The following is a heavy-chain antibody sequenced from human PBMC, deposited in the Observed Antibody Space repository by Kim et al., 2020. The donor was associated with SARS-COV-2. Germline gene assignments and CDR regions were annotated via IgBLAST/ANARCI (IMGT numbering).Heavy chain of an antibody. Sequence: ASVKVSCKVSGYTLTELSMHWVRQAPGKGLEWMGGFDPEDGETIYAQKFQGRVTMTEDTSTDTAYMELSSLRSEDTAVYYCATKVARYSSSWELGYGMDVWGQGTTVTVSS. V-gene: IGHV1-24*01. CDR1: GYTLTELS. CDR3: ATKVARYSSSWELGYGMDV. D-gene: IGHD6-13*01. J-gene: IGHJ6*02. CDR2: FDPEDGET.